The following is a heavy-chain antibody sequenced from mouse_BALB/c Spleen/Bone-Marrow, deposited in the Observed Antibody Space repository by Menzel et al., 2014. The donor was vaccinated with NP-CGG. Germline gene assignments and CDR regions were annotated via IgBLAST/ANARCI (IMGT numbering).Heavy chain of an antibody. CDR1: GFTFSSFG. CDR3: ARRGSNHWYFDV. Sequence: DVKLVESGGGLVQPGGSRKLSCAASGFTFSSFGMHWVRQAPEKGLEWVAYISSGSSTIYYADTVKGRFTISRDNPRNTLFLQMTSLRAEDTAMYYCARRGSNHWYFDVWGAGTTVTVSS. D-gene: IGHD1-1*01. CDR2: ISSGSSTI. J-gene: IGHJ1*01. V-gene: IGHV5-17*02.